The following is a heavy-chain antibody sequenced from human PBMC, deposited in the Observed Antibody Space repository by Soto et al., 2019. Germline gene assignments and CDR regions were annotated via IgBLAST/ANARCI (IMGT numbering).Heavy chain of an antibody. J-gene: IGHJ4*02. Sequence: EVQLVESGGGLVKPGGSLRLSCAASGFTFSTYSMNWVRQAPGKGLEWVSSISSSSSYIYYADSVKGRFTISRDNDMNSLYLQMTCLRAEDTAVYYCASPEYYYDTSGWYYWGQGTLVTVSS. CDR1: GFTFSTYS. CDR3: ASPEYYYDTSGWYY. V-gene: IGHV3-21*01. D-gene: IGHD3-22*01. CDR2: ISSSSSYI.